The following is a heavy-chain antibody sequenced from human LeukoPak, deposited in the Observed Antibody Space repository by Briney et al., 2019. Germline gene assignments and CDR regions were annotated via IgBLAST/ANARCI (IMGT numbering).Heavy chain of an antibody. CDR3: ARAADYYDSSGYRTTADY. Sequence: SETLSLTWPVSAGSISSHYCSWIRQPAGKGLECIGRVYTSGSSNYNPSLKSRVTMSVDTSKNQFSLKLSSVTAADTAVYYCARAADYYDSSGYRTTADYWGQGTLVTVSS. CDR2: VYTSGSS. V-gene: IGHV4-4*07. CDR1: AGSISSHY. D-gene: IGHD3-22*01. J-gene: IGHJ4*02.